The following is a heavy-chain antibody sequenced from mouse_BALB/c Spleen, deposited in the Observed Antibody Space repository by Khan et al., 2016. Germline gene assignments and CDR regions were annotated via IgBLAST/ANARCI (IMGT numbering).Heavy chain of an antibody. V-gene: IGHV1-9*01. J-gene: IGHJ2*01. Sequence: QVQLQQSGAELMKPGASVKISCKAAGYTFSSYWIEWVKQRPGHGLEWIGEILPGSGSTNYNEKFKGKATFTADTSSNTAYMQLSSLTSEDSAVSYCARGLGRGYFDYWGQGTTLTVSS. CDR2: ILPGSGST. CDR1: GYTFSSYW. CDR3: ARGLGRGYFDY.